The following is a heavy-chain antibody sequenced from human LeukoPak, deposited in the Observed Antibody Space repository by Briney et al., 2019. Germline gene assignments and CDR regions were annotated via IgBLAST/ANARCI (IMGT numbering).Heavy chain of an antibody. CDR2: INPNSGGT. Sequence: ASVKVSCKASGYTFTGYYMHWVRQAPGQGLEWMGWINPNSGGTNYAQKFQGRVTMTRDTSISTAYMELSRLRSDDTAVYYCARARGRRNPFDYWGQGTLVTVSS. V-gene: IGHV1-2*02. CDR1: GYTFTGYY. J-gene: IGHJ4*02. CDR3: ARARGRRNPFDY. D-gene: IGHD1-14*01.